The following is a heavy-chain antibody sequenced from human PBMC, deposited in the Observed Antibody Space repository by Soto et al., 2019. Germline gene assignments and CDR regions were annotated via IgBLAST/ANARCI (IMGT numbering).Heavy chain of an antibody. CDR3: APHVSCSGGSCQYDAFAI. CDR1: GFTVSSHA. CDR2: VTADGGT. V-gene: IGHV3-23*01. Sequence: PGGSLRLSCEGSGFTVSSHAMTWICQAQGKGPEWVSTVTADGGTYYADSVKGRFAMSRDTSENTLYLQMNSLGAEDTAAYYCAPHVSCSGGSCQYDAFAIRGQGTMVTVSS. J-gene: IGHJ3*02. D-gene: IGHD2-15*01.